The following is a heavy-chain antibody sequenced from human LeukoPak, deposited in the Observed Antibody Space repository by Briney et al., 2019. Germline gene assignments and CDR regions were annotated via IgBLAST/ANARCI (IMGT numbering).Heavy chain of an antibody. Sequence: ASVNVSCKASGYTYTRYVINWVRQATGQELEWMGCMNTNSCNTGYAQKFQGRVTMTRSTSISTAYMELSSLRSEDTAVYYCARVATRYSSGRFRDYWGQGTLVTVSS. V-gene: IGHV1-8*01. CDR1: GYTYTRYV. CDR2: MNTNSCNT. CDR3: ARVATRYSSGRFRDY. D-gene: IGHD6-19*01. J-gene: IGHJ4*02.